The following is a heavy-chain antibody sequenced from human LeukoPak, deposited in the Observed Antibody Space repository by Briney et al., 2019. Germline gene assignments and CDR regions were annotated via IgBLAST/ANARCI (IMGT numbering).Heavy chain of an antibody. Sequence: GGSLRLSCAASGFTFSSYAMHWVRQAPGKGLEYVSAISSNGGSTYYANSVKGRFTISRDNSKNTLYLQMGSLRAEDMAVYYCARSSGGYFDYWGQGTLVTVSS. CDR1: GFTFSSYA. CDR3: ARSSGGYFDY. D-gene: IGHD3-16*01. V-gene: IGHV3-64*01. CDR2: ISSNGGST. J-gene: IGHJ4*02.